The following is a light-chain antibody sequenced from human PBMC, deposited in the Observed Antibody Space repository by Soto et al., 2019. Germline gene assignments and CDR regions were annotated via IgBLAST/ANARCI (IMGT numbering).Light chain of an antibody. J-gene: IGKJ1*01. CDR3: QQYNNWPQWT. CDR2: GTS. CDR1: QSVGTN. Sequence: EVVLTQSPATLSLSPGEGATLSCRASQSVGTNLAWYQQKPGQVPRLLIYGTSTRATGIPARFSGSGSGTEFTLTISSLQSEDFAVYYCQQYNNWPQWTFGQGTKV. V-gene: IGKV3D-15*01.